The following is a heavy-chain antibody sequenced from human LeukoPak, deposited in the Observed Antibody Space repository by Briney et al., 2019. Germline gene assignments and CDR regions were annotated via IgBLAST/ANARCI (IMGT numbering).Heavy chain of an antibody. J-gene: IGHJ6*03. CDR1: GGSISSSYYY. D-gene: IGHD6-6*01. V-gene: IGHV4-39*07. Sequence: PSETLSLTCTVSGGSISSSYYYWVWIRQPPGKGLEWIGSIHYSGSTYYNPSLKSRVTISVDTSKNHFSLKLSSVTAADTAVYYCARVVRYNTSSEGYYYMDVWGKGTTVTVSS. CDR3: ARVVRYNTSSEGYYYMDV. CDR2: IHYSGST.